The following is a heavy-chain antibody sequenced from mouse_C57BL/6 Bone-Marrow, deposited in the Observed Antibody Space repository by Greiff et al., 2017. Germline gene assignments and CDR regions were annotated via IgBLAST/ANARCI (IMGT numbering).Heavy chain of an antibody. CDR3: ARPLRGTFDY. J-gene: IGHJ2*01. CDR1: GFTFSSYT. V-gene: IGHV5-9*01. Sequence: EVQVVESGGGLVKPGGSLKLSCAASGFTFSSYTMSWVRQTPEKRLEWVATISGGGGNTYYPDSVKGRFTISRDNAKNTLYLQMSSLRSEDTALYYCARPLRGTFDYWGQGTTLTVSS. D-gene: IGHD3-3*01. CDR2: ISGGGGNT.